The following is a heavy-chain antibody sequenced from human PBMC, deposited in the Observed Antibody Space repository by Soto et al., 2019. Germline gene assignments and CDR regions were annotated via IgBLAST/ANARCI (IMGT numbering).Heavy chain of an antibody. J-gene: IGHJ4*02. D-gene: IGHD2-15*01. Sequence: QVQLQESGPGLVKPSQTLSLTCTVSGGAIRSSNYYWSWIRQHPGRGLEWIGYIHYSGSTYYNPSLKSRVTMSVDTSKNQFSLKLSSVTAADTAMYYCARGGRPDIVVVVAHFDYWGQGTLVTVSS. CDR2: IHYSGST. CDR1: GGAIRSSNYY. CDR3: ARGGRPDIVVVVAHFDY. V-gene: IGHV4-31*03.